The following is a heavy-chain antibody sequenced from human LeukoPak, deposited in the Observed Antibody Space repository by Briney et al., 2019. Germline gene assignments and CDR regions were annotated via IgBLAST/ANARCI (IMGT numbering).Heavy chain of an antibody. Sequence: PGGSLRLSCAASGFTFSDYYMSWIRQAPGKGLEWVSYISSSGSTIYYADSVKGRFTISRDNAKNSLYLQMNSLRAEDTAVYYCASFGYDFWSGYYTGPGNYGMDVWGQGTTVTVSS. CDR1: GFTFSDYY. J-gene: IGHJ6*02. CDR3: ASFGYDFWSGYYTGPGNYGMDV. V-gene: IGHV3-11*01. D-gene: IGHD3-3*01. CDR2: ISSSGSTI.